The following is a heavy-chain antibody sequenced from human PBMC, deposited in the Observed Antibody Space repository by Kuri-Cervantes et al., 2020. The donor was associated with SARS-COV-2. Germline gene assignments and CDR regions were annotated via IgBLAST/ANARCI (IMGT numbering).Heavy chain of an antibody. Sequence: LSLTCAASGFTFSNAWMNWVRQAPGKGLEWVGRIKSKTDGGTTDYAAPVKGRFTISRDDSKNTLYLRMNSLKTEDTAVYYCTTVLVFGWFDPWGQGTLVTVSS. V-gene: IGHV3-15*07. CDR1: GFTFSNAW. CDR2: IKSKTDGGTT. CDR3: TTVLVFGWFDP. J-gene: IGHJ5*02. D-gene: IGHD3-16*01.